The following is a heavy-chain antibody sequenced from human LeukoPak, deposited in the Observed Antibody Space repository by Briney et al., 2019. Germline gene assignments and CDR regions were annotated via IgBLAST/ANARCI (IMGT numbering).Heavy chain of an antibody. J-gene: IGHJ5*02. V-gene: IGHV4-30-4*08. D-gene: IGHD2-2*01. CDR2: IYYSGST. CDR3: ARVGDIVVVPAAIPFDP. Sequence: SQTLSLTCTVSGGSISSGDYYWSWIRQPPGKGLEWIGYIYYSGSTYYNPSLKSRVTISVDTSKNQFSLKLISVTAADTAVYYCARVGDIVVVPAAIPFDPWGQGTLVTVSS. CDR1: GGSISSGDYY.